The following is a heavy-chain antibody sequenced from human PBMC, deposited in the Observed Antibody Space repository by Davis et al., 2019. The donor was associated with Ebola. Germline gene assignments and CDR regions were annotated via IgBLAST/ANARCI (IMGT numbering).Heavy chain of an antibody. D-gene: IGHD4-17*01. Sequence: ASVKVSCKASGYTFTSYGISWVRQAPGQGLEWMGWISGYNGNTKYAQKFQGRVTMTRDTSTSTVYMELSSLRSEDTAVYYCATVTTGLDYWGQGTLVTVSS. CDR2: ISGYNGNT. CDR1: GYTFTSYG. V-gene: IGHV1-18*04. J-gene: IGHJ4*02. CDR3: ATVTTGLDY.